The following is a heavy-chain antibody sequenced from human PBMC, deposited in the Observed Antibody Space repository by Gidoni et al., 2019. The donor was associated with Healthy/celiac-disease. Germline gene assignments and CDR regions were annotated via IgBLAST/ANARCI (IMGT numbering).Heavy chain of an antibody. J-gene: IGHJ4*02. CDR1: GFPSSSYS. CDR3: AMGYSSVDY. CDR2: ISSSSSYI. D-gene: IGHD6-25*01. V-gene: IGHV3-21*01. Sequence: EVQLVDSGGGLVTPGGSLRLSCAASGFPSSSYSMNWVRQAPGKGLEWVSSISSSSSYIYYADAVKGRFTIARDNAKNSLYRQMNSLRAEDTAVYYCAMGYSSVDYWGQGTLVTVSS.